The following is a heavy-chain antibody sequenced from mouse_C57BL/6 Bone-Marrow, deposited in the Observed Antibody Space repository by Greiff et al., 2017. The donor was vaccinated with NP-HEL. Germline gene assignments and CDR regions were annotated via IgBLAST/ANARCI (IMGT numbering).Heavy chain of an antibody. CDR1: GYTFTSYW. CDR3: AWLPSWFAY. J-gene: IGHJ3*01. Sequence: QVQLQQPGAELVRPGTSVKLSCTASGYTFTSYWMHWVKQRPGQGLEWIGVIDPSDSYTNYNQKFKGKATLTVATSSSTAYMQLRSLTSEDSAVYYCAWLPSWFAYWGQGTLVTVSA. V-gene: IGHV1-59*01. D-gene: IGHD2-2*01. CDR2: IDPSDSYT.